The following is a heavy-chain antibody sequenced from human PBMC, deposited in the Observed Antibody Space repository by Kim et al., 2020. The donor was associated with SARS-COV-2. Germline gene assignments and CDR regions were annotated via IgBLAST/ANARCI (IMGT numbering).Heavy chain of an antibody. D-gene: IGHD1-26*01. J-gene: IGHJ4*02. CDR2: IKSKTDGGTT. CDR3: ATGTSVGG. Sequence: GGSLRLSCAASGFTFNNAWLSWVRQAPGKGLKWVGRIKSKTDGGTTDYAAPVKGRFTISRDDSKNTVFLQMNSLKSDDTALYYCATGTSVGGWGQGTRVTVSS. CDR1: GFTFNNAW. V-gene: IGHV3-15*01.